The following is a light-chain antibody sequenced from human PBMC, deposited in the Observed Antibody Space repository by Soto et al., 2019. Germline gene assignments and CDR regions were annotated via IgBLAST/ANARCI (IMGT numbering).Light chain of an antibody. J-gene: IGLJ2*01. CDR3: SSYRSGSTLVI. CDR1: SRDIGDYNY. Sequence: QSALTQPASVSGSHGQSITISCTGSSRDIGDYNYVSWYQQHPDKAPKLMIYDVSNRPSGVSNRFSGSKSGNTASLTISGLQAEDEARYFCSSYRSGSTLVIFGGGTKVTVL. CDR2: DVS. V-gene: IGLV2-14*01.